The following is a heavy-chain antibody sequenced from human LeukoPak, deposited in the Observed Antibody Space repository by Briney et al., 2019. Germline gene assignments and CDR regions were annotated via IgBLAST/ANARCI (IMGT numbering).Heavy chain of an antibody. Sequence: ASVKVSCKASGYTFTSYGISWVRQAPGQGLEWMGWISAYNGSTNYAQKLQGRVTMTTDTSTSTAYMELRSLRSDDTAVYYCAREYFGRDIVVVVAAIDAFDIWGQGTMVTVSS. V-gene: IGHV1-18*01. CDR2: ISAYNGST. D-gene: IGHD2-15*01. CDR1: GYTFTSYG. J-gene: IGHJ3*02. CDR3: AREYFGRDIVVVVAAIDAFDI.